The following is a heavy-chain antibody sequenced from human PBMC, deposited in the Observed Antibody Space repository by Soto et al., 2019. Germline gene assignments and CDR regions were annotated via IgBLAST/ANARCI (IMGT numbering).Heavy chain of an antibody. Sequence: LKLSCAASGFTFSNYWMSWVRQAPGKGLEWVANIKQDGGDQYYVDSVKGRFSISRDNAKNSLYLQMNSLRAEDTAVYYCAKDNSDSSAYYYGGGSFDYWGQGTLVTVSS. D-gene: IGHD3-22*01. CDR1: GFTFSNYW. J-gene: IGHJ4*02. CDR2: IKQDGGDQ. CDR3: AKDNSDSSAYYYGGGSFDY. V-gene: IGHV3-7*03.